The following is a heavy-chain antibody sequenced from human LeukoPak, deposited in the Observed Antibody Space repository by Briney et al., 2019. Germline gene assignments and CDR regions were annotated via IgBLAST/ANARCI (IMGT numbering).Heavy chain of an antibody. CDR2: IIPILGIA. Sequence: SVKVSCKASGGTFSSYTISWVRQAPGQGLEWMGRIIPILGIANYAQKFQGRVTITADKSTSTAYMELSSLRSEDMAVYYCATMYGQQLVRKEYFQHWGQGTLVTVST. J-gene: IGHJ1*01. CDR3: ATMYGQQLVRKEYFQH. CDR1: GGTFSSYT. V-gene: IGHV1-69*02. D-gene: IGHD6-13*01.